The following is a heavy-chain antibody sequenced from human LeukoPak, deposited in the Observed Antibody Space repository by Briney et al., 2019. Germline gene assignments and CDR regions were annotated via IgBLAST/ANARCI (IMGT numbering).Heavy chain of an antibody. Sequence: SETLSLTCTVSGGSISSSSYYWGWIRQPPGKGLEWIGSIYYSGSTYYNPSLKSRVTISVDTSKNQFSLKLSSVTAADTAVYYCAGKLGYCSSTSCLDAFDIWGQGTMVTVSS. CDR3: AGKLGYCSSTSCLDAFDI. V-gene: IGHV4-39*01. D-gene: IGHD2-2*01. CDR1: GGSISSSSYY. CDR2: IYYSGST. J-gene: IGHJ3*02.